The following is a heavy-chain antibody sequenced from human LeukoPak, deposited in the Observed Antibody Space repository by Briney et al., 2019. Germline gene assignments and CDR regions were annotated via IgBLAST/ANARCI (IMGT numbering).Heavy chain of an antibody. CDR3: ARVISVTDAFDI. CDR1: GGSISSSSYY. J-gene: IGHJ3*02. Sequence: SETLSLTCTVSGGSISSSSYYWGWIRQPPGKGLEWIGSIYYSGSTYYNPSLKSRVTISVDTSKNQFSLKLSSVTAADTAVYYCARVISVTDAFDIWGQGTMVTVSS. V-gene: IGHV4-39*07. D-gene: IGHD4-17*01. CDR2: IYYSGST.